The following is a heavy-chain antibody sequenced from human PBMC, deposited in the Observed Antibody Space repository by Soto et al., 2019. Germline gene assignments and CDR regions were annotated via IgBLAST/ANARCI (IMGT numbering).Heavy chain of an antibody. CDR2: TYYRSKWYN. CDR3: AREREALYSSSWSLYFDY. V-gene: IGHV6-1*01. J-gene: IGHJ4*02. CDR1: GDSVSSNSAA. Sequence: SQTLSLTCAISGDSVSSNSAAWNWIRQSPSRGLEWLGRTYYRSKWYNDYAVSVKSRITINPDTSKNQFSLQLNSVTPEDTAVYYCAREREALYSSSWSLYFDYWGQGTLVTAPQ. D-gene: IGHD6-13*01.